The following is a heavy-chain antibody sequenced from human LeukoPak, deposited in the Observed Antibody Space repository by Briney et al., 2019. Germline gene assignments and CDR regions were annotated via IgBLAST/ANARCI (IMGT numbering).Heavy chain of an antibody. Sequence: ETLSLTCAVYGETFIHNFWTWIRQPPGKGLEWIGQINHSGSTYYNPSLKSRVTILVDTSKNQFSLKLTSVTAADTAVYYCARAMPYFYGSIAVPGTIDYWGQGILVTVSS. CDR2: INHSGST. D-gene: IGHD6-19*01. CDR1: GETFIHNF. J-gene: IGHJ4*02. V-gene: IGHV4-34*01. CDR3: ARAMPYFYGSIAVPGTIDY.